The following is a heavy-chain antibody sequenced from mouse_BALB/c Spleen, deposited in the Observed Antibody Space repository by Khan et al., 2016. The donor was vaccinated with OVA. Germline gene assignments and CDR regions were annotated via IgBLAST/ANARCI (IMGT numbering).Heavy chain of an antibody. CDR1: GYTFTEYT. CDR3: ARDAGRY. J-gene: IGHJ4*01. V-gene: IGHV1-18*01. Sequence: VQLQQSGPELVKPGASVKISCKTSGYTFTEYTVHWVKQSLGKSLDWIGVINPNNGDTAYNQRYKGKATLTVDKSSSTAYMELRSLASEDSAVYYCARDAGRYWGQGTSVTVSS. CDR2: INPNNGDT.